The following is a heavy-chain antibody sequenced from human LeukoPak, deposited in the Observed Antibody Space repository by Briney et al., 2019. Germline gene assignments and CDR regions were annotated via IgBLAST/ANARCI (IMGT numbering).Heavy chain of an antibody. V-gene: IGHV1-2*02. CDR2: INPNSGGT. CDR3: ARGGDYDFWSGYLVVY. D-gene: IGHD3-3*01. Sequence: ASVKVSCKASGYSFTDYYIHWVRQAPGLGLEWMGWINPNSGGTNYAQKFQGRVTLTRDTSITTVYMELSRLRSDDTAVYYCARGGDYDFWSGYLVVYWGQGTLVTVSS. CDR1: GYSFTDYY. J-gene: IGHJ4*02.